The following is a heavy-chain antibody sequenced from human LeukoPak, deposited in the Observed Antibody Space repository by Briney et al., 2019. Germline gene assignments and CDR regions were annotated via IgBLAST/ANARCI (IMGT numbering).Heavy chain of an antibody. CDR3: ARGGSSWYYFDY. J-gene: IGHJ4*02. V-gene: IGHV3-48*01. CDR2: ISSLSGTI. D-gene: IGHD6-13*01. CDR1: GFTFSSYS. Sequence: GGSLRLSCVASGFTFSSYSMNWVRQAPGEGLEWVSYISSLSGTIYYADSVKGRFTISRDNAKNSPYLQMDSLRAEDTAVYYCARGGSSWYYFDYWGQGTLVTVSS.